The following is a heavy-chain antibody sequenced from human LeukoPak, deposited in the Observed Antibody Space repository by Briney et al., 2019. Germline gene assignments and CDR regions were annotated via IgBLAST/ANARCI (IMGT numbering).Heavy chain of an antibody. CDR3: ARERAELRGFGEYDYYGMDV. CDR1: GFTVSSNY. D-gene: IGHD3-10*01. CDR2: IYSGGST. Sequence: GGSLRLSCAASGFTVSSNYMSWVRQAPGRGLEWVSVIYSGGSTYYADSVKGRFTISRDNTKNTLYLQMNSLRAENTAGYYCARERAELRGFGEYDYYGMDVWGQGTTVTVSS. J-gene: IGHJ6*02. V-gene: IGHV3-53*01.